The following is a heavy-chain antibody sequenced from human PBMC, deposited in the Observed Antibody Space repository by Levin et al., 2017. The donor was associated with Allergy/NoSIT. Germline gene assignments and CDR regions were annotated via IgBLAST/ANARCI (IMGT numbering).Heavy chain of an antibody. CDR1: GGTFSSYA. D-gene: IGHD4-17*01. Sequence: GGSLRLSCKASGGTFSSYAISWVRQAPGQGLEWMGGIIPIFGTANYAQKFQGRVTITADESTSTAYMELSSLRSEDTAVYYCARGRSGDYVYWFDPWGQGTLVTVSS. CDR3: ARGRSGDYVYWFDP. CDR2: IIPIFGTA. J-gene: IGHJ5*02. V-gene: IGHV1-69*01.